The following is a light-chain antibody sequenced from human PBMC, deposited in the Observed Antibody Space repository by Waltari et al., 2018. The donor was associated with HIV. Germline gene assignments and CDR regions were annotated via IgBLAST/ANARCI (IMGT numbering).Light chain of an antibody. Sequence: QSVLTQPPSASATPGQRVSISCSGGSTNIGNNLVHWFQQVPGMAPKLLIYSNNQRPSGFPDRFSGSKSGTSASLAIRGLQSEDEADYYCASWDDSINGVVFGGGTKLTVL. J-gene: IGLJ3*02. CDR2: SNN. CDR3: ASWDDSINGVV. V-gene: IGLV1-44*01. CDR1: STNIGNNL.